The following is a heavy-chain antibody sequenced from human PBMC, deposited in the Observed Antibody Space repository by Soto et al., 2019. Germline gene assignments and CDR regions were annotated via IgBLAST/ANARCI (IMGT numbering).Heavy chain of an antibody. J-gene: IGHJ4*02. D-gene: IGHD5-12*01. V-gene: IGHV3-30*18. CDR1: GFTFSSYG. CDR3: AKWGWLQSNFDY. CDR2: ISYDGSNK. Sequence: VQLVESGGGLVQPGGSLRLSCAASGFTFSSYGMHWVRQAPGKGLEWVAVISYDGSNKYYADSVKGRFTISRDNSKNTLYLQMNSLRAEDTAVYYCAKWGWLQSNFDYWGQGTLVTVSS.